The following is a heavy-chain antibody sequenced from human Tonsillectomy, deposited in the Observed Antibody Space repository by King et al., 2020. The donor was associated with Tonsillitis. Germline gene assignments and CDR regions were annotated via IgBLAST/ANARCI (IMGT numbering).Heavy chain of an antibody. CDR3: AGTSYDILTGCFDY. Sequence: VQLQQWGAGLLKPSETLSLTCAVYGGSFSGYYWSWIRQPPGKGLEWIGEINHSGSTNSNPSLKSRVTISVDTSKNQFSLKLSSVTAADTAVFYCAGTSYDILTGCFDYWGQGTLVTVSS. CDR1: GGSFSGYY. CDR2: INHSGST. D-gene: IGHD3-9*01. J-gene: IGHJ4*02. V-gene: IGHV4-34*01.